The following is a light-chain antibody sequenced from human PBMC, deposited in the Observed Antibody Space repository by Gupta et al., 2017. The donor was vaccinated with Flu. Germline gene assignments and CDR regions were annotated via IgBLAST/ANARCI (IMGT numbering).Light chain of an antibody. CDR2: AAS. CDR3: LQQNSYPRT. CDR1: QGIRYD. J-gene: IGKJ1*01. Sequence: DIQMTQSPASLSASVGDRVTITCRASQGIRYDLAWYQQKPGTAPKRLIYAASSLQSGVPSRFSGSGSGTEFTLTISSLQPEEFATYYCLQQNSYPRTFGQGTKVDIK. V-gene: IGKV1-17*01.